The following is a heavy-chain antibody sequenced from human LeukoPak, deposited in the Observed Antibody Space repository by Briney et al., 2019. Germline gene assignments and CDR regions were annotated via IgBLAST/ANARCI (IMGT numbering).Heavy chain of an antibody. Sequence: PGGSLRLSCAASGFTFSSYSMNWVRQAPGKGLEWVSSISSSSSYIYYADSVKGRFTIFRDNAKDSVYLQMNSLRAEDPATYYCVREGFYFFDFWGQGTLVTVSS. J-gene: IGHJ4*01. V-gene: IGHV3-21*01. CDR1: GFTFSSYS. CDR3: VREGFYFFDF. CDR2: ISSSSSYI.